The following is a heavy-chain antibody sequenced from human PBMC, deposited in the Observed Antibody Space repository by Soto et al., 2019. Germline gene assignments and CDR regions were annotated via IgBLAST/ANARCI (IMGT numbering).Heavy chain of an antibody. D-gene: IGHD2-15*01. CDR2: ISCDGSNK. J-gene: IGHJ6*02. V-gene: IGHV3-30*18. CDR3: AKDEADIVVVVAALIDYYYYGMDV. Sequence: LRLSCAASGFTFSSYGMHCVRQAPGKGLEWVAVISCDGSNKYYADSVKGRFTISRDNSKNTLYLQMNSLRAEDTAVYYCAKDEADIVVVVAALIDYYYYGMDVWGQGTTVTVSS. CDR1: GFTFSSYG.